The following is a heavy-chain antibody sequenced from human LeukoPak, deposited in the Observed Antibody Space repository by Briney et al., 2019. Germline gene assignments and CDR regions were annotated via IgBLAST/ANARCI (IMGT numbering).Heavy chain of an antibody. CDR3: ARQFRRDRVDY. D-gene: IGHD5-24*01. Sequence: SQTLSLTCTVSGGSISSGGYYWSWIRQHPGKGLEWIGYIYYSGSTNYNSSLKSRVTISEDTSKNQVSLKLSSVTAADTAVYYCARQFRRDRVDYWGQGTLITVSS. J-gene: IGHJ4*02. CDR2: IYYSGST. CDR1: GGSISSGGYY. V-gene: IGHV4-30-4*08.